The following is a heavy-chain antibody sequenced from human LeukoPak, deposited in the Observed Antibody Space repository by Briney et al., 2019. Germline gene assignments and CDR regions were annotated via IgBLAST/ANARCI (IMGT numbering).Heavy chain of an antibody. CDR2: IYTSGST. J-gene: IGHJ4*02. Sequence: PSETLSLTCTVSGGSISSYYWSWIRQPAGKGLEWIGRIYTSGSTNYNPSLKSRVTTSVDTSKNQFSLKLSSVTAADAAVYYCARDMAVAGWGGFDYWGQGTLVTVSS. V-gene: IGHV4-4*07. CDR3: ARDMAVAGWGGFDY. CDR1: GGSISSYY. D-gene: IGHD6-19*01.